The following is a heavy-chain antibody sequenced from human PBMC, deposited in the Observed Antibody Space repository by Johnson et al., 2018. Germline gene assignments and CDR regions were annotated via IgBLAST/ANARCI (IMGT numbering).Heavy chain of an antibody. V-gene: IGHV4-59*01. CDR3: ARDELVSDYYYYGMDV. CDR1: GGSLNTYY. J-gene: IGHJ6*02. Sequence: QVQLQESGPGLVKPSETLSLTCTVSGGSLNTYYWSWIRQPPGQGLEYIGYIYHDGSTKYNPSLKSRVSMSVDTSKNQISLKLSSVTPADTAVYYCARDELVSDYYYYGMDVWGQGISVTVSS. CDR2: IYHDGST. D-gene: IGHD5/OR15-5a*01.